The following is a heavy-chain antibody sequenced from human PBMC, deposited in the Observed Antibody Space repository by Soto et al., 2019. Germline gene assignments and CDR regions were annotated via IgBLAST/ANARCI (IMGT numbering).Heavy chain of an antibody. D-gene: IGHD5-18*01. Sequence: QPGGSLRLSCAASGFTFSSYGMHWVRQAPGKGLEWVAVISYDGSNKYYADSVKGRFTISRDNSKNTLYLQMNSLRAEDTAVYYCAKAAGYSYAYYYYGMDVWGQGTTVTVSS. CDR3: AKAAGYSYAYYYYGMDV. CDR1: GFTFSSYG. CDR2: ISYDGSNK. V-gene: IGHV3-30*18. J-gene: IGHJ6*02.